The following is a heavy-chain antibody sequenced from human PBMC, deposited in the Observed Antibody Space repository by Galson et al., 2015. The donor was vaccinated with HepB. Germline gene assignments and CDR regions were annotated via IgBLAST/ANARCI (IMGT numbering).Heavy chain of an antibody. CDR2: IDPSDSYT. CDR3: ARPDHYGDYRDYFDY. V-gene: IGHV5-10-1*01. D-gene: IGHD4-17*01. CDR1: GYSFSSYW. J-gene: IGHJ4*02. Sequence: QSGAEVKKPGESLRISCTGSGYSFSSYWISWVRQMPGKGLEWMWRIDPSDSYTNYSPSFQGHVTISVDKSISAAYLQWSGLKGSDTAMYYCARPDHYGDYRDYFDYWGQGTLVTVSS.